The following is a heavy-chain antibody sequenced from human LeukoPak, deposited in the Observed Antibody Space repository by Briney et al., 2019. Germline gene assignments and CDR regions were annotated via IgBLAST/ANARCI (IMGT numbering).Heavy chain of an antibody. J-gene: IGHJ1*01. D-gene: IGHD2-2*01. CDR1: GFTFRSYS. CDR2: ISSSGYYI. Sequence: TGGSLRLSCAVSGFTFRSYSMNWVRQAPGKGLEWVSSISSSGYYIYYADSVKGRFTISRDNAKNSLFLQMNSLRAEDTAVYYCARDEEEGYCSSTNCYPQYFQHWGRGTLVTVSS. CDR3: ARDEEEGYCSSTNCYPQYFQH. V-gene: IGHV3-21*01.